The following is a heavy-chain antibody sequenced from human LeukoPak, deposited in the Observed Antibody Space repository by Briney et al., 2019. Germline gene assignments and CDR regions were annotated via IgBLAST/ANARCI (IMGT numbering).Heavy chain of an antibody. Sequence: GGSLRLSCAASGFTFSSYSMNWVRQAPGKGLEWVSSISSSSSYIYYADSVKGRFTISRDNAKNSLYLKMKSLRAEDTAVYYCARGVNDAFDIWGQGTMVTVSS. V-gene: IGHV3-21*01. CDR3: ARGVNDAFDI. D-gene: IGHD2-8*01. CDR1: GFTFSSYS. J-gene: IGHJ3*02. CDR2: ISSSSSYI.